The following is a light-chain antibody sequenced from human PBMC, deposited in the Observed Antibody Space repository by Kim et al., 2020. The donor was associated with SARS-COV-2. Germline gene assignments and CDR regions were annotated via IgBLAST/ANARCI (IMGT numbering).Light chain of an antibody. Sequence: LTQPHSVSESPGKTVTISCTRSGGSIASNYVQWYQQRPGSAPTTVIYEDNRRSSGVPDRFTGSIDSSSNSASLTISGLETEDEADYYCHSYDSDTVVFGGGTKSPS. CDR2: EDN. CDR3: HSYDSDTVV. J-gene: IGLJ2*01. CDR1: GGSIASNY. V-gene: IGLV6-57*03.